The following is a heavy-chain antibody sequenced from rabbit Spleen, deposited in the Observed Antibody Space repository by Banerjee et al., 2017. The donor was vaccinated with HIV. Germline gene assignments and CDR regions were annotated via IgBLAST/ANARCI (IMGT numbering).Heavy chain of an antibody. J-gene: IGHJ6*01. CDR3: ARDSGSSFSSYGMDL. V-gene: IGHV1S40*01. D-gene: IGHD8-1*01. Sequence: QSLEESGGDLVKPGASLTLTCTASGVSFSSNHYMCWVRQAPGKGLEWIACIEGGSSAFSYFASWAKGRFTISKTSSTTVTLQMTSLTAADTATYFCARDSGSSFSSYGMDLWGPGTLVTAS. CDR2: IEGGSSAFS. CDR1: GVSFSSNHY.